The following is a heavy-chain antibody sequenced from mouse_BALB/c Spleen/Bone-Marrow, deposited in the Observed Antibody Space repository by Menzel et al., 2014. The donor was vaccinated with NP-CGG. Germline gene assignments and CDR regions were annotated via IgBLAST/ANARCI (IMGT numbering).Heavy chain of an antibody. CDR2: IYPGDGDT. Sequence: QVQLQQSGAELARPGASVKLSCKASGYTFTSYWMQWVKQRPGQGLEWIGAIYPGDGDTRYTQKFKGKATLTADKSSSTAYMQLSSLAYEDSAVYYCARRDYGIRENYYAMDYWGQGTSVTVSS. CDR1: GYTFTSYW. J-gene: IGHJ4*01. D-gene: IGHD1-2*01. V-gene: IGHV1-87*01. CDR3: ARRDYGIRENYYAMDY.